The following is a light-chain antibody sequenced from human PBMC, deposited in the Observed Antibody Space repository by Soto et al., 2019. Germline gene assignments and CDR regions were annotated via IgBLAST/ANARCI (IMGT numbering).Light chain of an antibody. Sequence: QSVLTQPPSASGSLGQSVTISRTGTSSDVGGYNYVSWHQQHPGKAPKVMIYEVTKRPPGVPDRFSGSKSGNTASLTVSGLQAEDEADYYCSSFAGGGNPVLLGGGTKVTVL. CDR3: SSFAGGGNPVL. J-gene: IGLJ2*01. CDR2: EVT. CDR1: SSDVGGYNY. V-gene: IGLV2-8*01.